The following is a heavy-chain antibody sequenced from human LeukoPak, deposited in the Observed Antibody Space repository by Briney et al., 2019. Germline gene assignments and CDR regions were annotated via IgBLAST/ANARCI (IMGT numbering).Heavy chain of an antibody. D-gene: IGHD2-2*01. Sequence: SETLSLTCAVYGGSFSGYYWSWICQPPGKGLEWIGEINHSGSTNYSPSLKSRVTISVDTSKNQFSLKLSSVTAADTAVYYCARGRYCSSISCYVYGMDVWGQGTTVTVSS. V-gene: IGHV4-34*01. CDR2: INHSGST. CDR3: ARGRYCSSISCYVYGMDV. CDR1: GGSFSGYY. J-gene: IGHJ6*02.